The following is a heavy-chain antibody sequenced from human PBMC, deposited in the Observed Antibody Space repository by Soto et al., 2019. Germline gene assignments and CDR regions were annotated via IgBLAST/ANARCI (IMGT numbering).Heavy chain of an antibody. V-gene: IGHV3-23*01. CDR3: ARDLDCTNGVCSVGWFDP. Sequence: GGSLRLSCEASGFTFSSHAMSWVRQAPGKGLEWVSAISGSDAGTFDADSVRGRFTISRDNSKNTLYLHMTSLRAEDTAVYYCARDLDCTNGVCSVGWFDPWGQGTLVTVSS. CDR2: ISGSDAGT. CDR1: GFTFSSHA. J-gene: IGHJ5*02. D-gene: IGHD2-8*01.